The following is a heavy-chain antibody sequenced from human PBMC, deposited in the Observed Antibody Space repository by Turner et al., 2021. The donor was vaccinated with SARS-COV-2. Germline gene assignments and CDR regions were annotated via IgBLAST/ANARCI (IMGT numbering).Heavy chain of an antibody. CDR3: ATAPPYCTNGLCPNWFDP. V-gene: IGHV1-24*01. J-gene: IGHJ5*02. CDR2: FVPEDGET. CDR1: GYTLIELS. D-gene: IGHD2-8*01. Sequence: QVELVQSGAVVKNPGASVKVACKVSGYTLIELSMHWVRQSPGKGLECMGSFVPEDGETIYAKNFLCRVTMTEDTSTDTAYIELSCLSSEDTAVYYCATAPPYCTNGLCPNWFDPWGQGTLVTVSS.